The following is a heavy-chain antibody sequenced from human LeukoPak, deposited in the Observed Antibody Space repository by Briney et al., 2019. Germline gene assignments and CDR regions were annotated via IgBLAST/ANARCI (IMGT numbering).Heavy chain of an antibody. V-gene: IGHV3-21*01. J-gene: IGHJ3*02. CDR1: GFTFSSYS. CDR2: ISSSSSYI. Sequence: PGGSLRLSCAASGFTFSSYSMNWVRQAPGKGLEWVSSISSSSSYIYYADSVKGRFTISRDNAKNSLYLQMNSLRAEDTAVYYCARGDPNGDAFDIWGQGTMVTVSS. CDR3: ARGDPNGDAFDI.